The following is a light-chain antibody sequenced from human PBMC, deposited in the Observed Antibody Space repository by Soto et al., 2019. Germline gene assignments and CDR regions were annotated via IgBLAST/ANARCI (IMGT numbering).Light chain of an antibody. CDR2: EVS. V-gene: IGLV2-14*01. J-gene: IGLJ1*01. Sequence: QSALTQPASVSGSPGQSITISCTGTSSDVGGYNYVSWYQHQSGKAPKLMIHEVSNRPSGVSNRFSGSKSGNTASLTISGLQAEDEADYYCSSFTSSRAYVFGIGTKVTVL. CDR3: SSFTSSRAYV. CDR1: SSDVGGYNY.